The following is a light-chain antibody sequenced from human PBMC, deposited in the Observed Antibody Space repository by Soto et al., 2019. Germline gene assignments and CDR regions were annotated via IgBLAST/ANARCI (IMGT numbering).Light chain of an antibody. CDR3: METLQTPRT. CDR1: QSLLHRNGDDY. CDR2: MGS. J-gene: IGKJ2*01. V-gene: IGKV2-28*01. Sequence: EIVMTQSPLSLPVTPGEPASLSCKSSQSLLHRNGDDYLDWYLQKPGQSPQLLIYMGSSRASGVPARFTGSGLGKDFTLKIRRVEGEDVWVYYWMETLQTPRTFGQGTQLEIK.